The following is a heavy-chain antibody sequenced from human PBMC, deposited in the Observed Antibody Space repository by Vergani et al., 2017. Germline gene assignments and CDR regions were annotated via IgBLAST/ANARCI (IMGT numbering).Heavy chain of an antibody. V-gene: IGHV3-7*01. CDR3: ARDGEYYDFWSGYSSYYYGMDV. CDR1: GFTFSNAW. Sequence: EVQLVESGGGLVKPGGSLRLSCAASGFTFSNAWMSWVRQAPGKGLEWVANIKQDGSEKYYVDSVKGRFTISRDNAKNSLYLQMNSLRAEDTAVYYCARDGEYYDFWSGYSSYYYGMDVWGQGTTVTVSS. D-gene: IGHD3-3*01. J-gene: IGHJ6*02. CDR2: IKQDGSEK.